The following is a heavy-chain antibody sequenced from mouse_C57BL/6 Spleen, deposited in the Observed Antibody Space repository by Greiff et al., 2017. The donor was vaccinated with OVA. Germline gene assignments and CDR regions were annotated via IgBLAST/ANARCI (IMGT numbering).Heavy chain of an antibody. Sequence: EVKLMESGGDLVKPGGSLKLSCAASGFTFSSYGMSWVRQTPDKRLEWVATISSGGSYTYYPDSVKGRFTISRDNATNTLYLQMSSLKSEDTAMYYCARQNDSPYFDVWGTGTTVTVSS. CDR3: ARQNDSPYFDV. D-gene: IGHD2-4*01. J-gene: IGHJ1*03. V-gene: IGHV5-6*01. CDR1: GFTFSSYG. CDR2: ISSGGSYT.